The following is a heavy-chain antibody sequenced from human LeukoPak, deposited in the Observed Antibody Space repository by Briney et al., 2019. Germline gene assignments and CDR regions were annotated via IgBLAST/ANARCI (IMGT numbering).Heavy chain of an antibody. Sequence: GESLKISCKASGYSFTTYWIGWVRQVPGKGLEWVGIIYPADSTAKYSPSFQGQVTISADKSISTAYLQWSSLKASDTAMYYCARQIEGYSGSYFDYWGQGTLVTVSS. CDR2: IYPADSTA. V-gene: IGHV5-51*01. CDR1: GYSFTTYW. CDR3: ARQIEGYSGSYFDY. D-gene: IGHD1-26*01. J-gene: IGHJ4*02.